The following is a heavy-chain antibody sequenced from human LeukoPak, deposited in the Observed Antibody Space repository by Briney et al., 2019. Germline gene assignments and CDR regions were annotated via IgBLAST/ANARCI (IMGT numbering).Heavy chain of an antibody. Sequence: SETLSLTCSVSGSSMNLYSWNWIRQSPGKGLEWIAYMYYSGTTNYNPSLENRAAISLDLSRHQFSLRLNSVTAADTAVYFCATHGLAGNYMDVWGKGTTVTVSS. CDR3: ATHGLAGNYMDV. D-gene: IGHD6-19*01. V-gene: IGHV4-59*12. CDR2: MYYSGTT. J-gene: IGHJ6*03. CDR1: GSSMNLYS.